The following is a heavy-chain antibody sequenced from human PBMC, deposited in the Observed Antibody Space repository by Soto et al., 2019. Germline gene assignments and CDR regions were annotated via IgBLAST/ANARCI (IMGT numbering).Heavy chain of an antibody. J-gene: IGHJ4*02. V-gene: IGHV3-49*04. CDR3: TRSLAIDFDS. Sequence: GGSLRLSCSASGFNFGVHAMSWVRQAPGKGLEWVGFIRRKAYGGTTDYAASVKGRFTISRDDSKSIAYLYMNSLKIEDTAVYYCTRSLAIDFDSWGQGALVTVSS. CDR1: GFNFGVHA. CDR2: IRRKAYGGTT.